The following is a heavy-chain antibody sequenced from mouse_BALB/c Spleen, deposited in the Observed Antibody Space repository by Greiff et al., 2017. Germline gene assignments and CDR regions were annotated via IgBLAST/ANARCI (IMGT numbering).Heavy chain of an antibody. CDR3: APIYYDYYGYAMDY. D-gene: IGHD2-4*01. V-gene: IGHV1-80*01. CDR1: GYAFSSYW. CDR2: IYPGDGDT. J-gene: IGHJ4*01. Sequence: QVQLQQSGAELVRPGSSVKISCKASGYAFSSYWMNWVKQRPGQGLEWIGQIYPGDGDTNYNGKFKGKATLTADKSSSTAYMQLSSLTSEDSAVYFCAPIYYDYYGYAMDYWGQGTSVTVSS.